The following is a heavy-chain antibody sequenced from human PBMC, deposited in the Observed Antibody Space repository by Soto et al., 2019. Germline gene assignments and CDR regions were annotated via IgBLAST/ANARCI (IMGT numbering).Heavy chain of an antibody. Sequence: SETLSLTCTVSGGSISSYYWIWIRQPPGKGLEWIGYIYYSGSTNYNPSLKSRVTISVDTSKNQFSLKLSSVTAADTAVYYCARLLDYGDYFDYWGQGTLVTVSS. CDR3: ARLLDYGDYFDY. CDR2: IYYSGST. V-gene: IGHV4-59*08. CDR1: GGSISSYY. D-gene: IGHD4-17*01. J-gene: IGHJ4*02.